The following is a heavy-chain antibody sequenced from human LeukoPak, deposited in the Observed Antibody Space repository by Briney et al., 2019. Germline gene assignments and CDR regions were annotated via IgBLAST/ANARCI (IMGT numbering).Heavy chain of an antibody. CDR1: RGSISRYY. J-gene: IGHJ6*03. V-gene: IGHV4-59*01. CDR2: IYYSGST. CDR3: ARGVVPAGTYYYYYMDV. D-gene: IGHD2-2*01. Sequence: SETLSLTRTFSRGSISRYYWSWIRQPPGKGLEWIGYIYYSGSTNYNPSRKSRVTISVDTSKNQFSLKVSSVTDADTAVYYCARGVVPAGTYYYYYMDVWGKGTTVTVSS.